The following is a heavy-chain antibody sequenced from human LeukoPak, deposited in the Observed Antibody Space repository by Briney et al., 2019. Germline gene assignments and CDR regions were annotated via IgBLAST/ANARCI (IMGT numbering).Heavy chain of an antibody. V-gene: IGHV4-34*01. CDR3: ARGHSSVVTAIPYYFDY. CDR2: INYSGIT. Sequence: SEPLSLTCAVYGGSFSGYYWSWIRQPPGKGLEWIGEINYSGITYYNPSLKSRVTISVDTSKNQFSLRVNSVTAADTAMYYCARGHSSVVTAIPYYFDYWGRGTLVTVSS. J-gene: IGHJ4*02. D-gene: IGHD2-21*02. CDR1: GGSFSGYY.